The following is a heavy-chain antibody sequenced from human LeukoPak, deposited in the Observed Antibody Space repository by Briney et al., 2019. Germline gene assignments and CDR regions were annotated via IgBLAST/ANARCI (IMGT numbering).Heavy chain of an antibody. CDR2: ISYDGSNK. D-gene: IGHD2-15*01. J-gene: IGHJ4*02. CDR1: GFTFSSYA. V-gene: IGHV3-30*04. CDR3: AREFRGCSGGSCYTHYFDY. Sequence: PGGSLRLSCAASGFTFSSYAMHWVRQAPGKGLEWVAVISYDGSNKYYADSVKGRFTISRDNSKNTLYLQMNSLRAEDTAVYYCAREFRGCSGGSCYTHYFDYWGQGTLVTVSS.